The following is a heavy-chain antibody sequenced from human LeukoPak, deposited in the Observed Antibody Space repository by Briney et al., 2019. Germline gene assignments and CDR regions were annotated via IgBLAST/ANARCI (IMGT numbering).Heavy chain of an antibody. Sequence: GGSLRLSCAASGFTFSSSAMSWVRQAPGKGLEWVSAISGSGTGIYYADSVKGRFTISRDNSKNTLYLQMNSLRAEDTAVYYCAKGRDSSGYYFLSDYWGQGTLVTVSS. CDR3: AKGRDSSGYYFLSDY. CDR2: ISGSGTGI. CDR1: GFTFSSSA. V-gene: IGHV3-23*01. J-gene: IGHJ4*02. D-gene: IGHD3-22*01.